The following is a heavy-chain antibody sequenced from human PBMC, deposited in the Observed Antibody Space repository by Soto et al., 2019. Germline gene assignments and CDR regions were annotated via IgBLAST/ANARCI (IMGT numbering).Heavy chain of an antibody. CDR2: ISYDGSNK. J-gene: IGHJ4*02. CDR1: GLTFSSYA. V-gene: IGHV3-30-3*01. CDR3: ARDHRYYYDSSGYGPLDY. Sequence: GGSLRLSCAASGLTFSSYAMHWVRQAPGKGLEWVAVISYDGSNKYYADSVKGRFTISRDNSKNTLYLQMNSLRAEDTAVYYCARDHRYYYDSSGYGPLDYWGQGTLVTVSS. D-gene: IGHD3-22*01.